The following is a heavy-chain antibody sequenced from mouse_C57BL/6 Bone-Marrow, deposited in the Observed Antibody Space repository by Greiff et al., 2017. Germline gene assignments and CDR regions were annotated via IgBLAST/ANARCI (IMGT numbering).Heavy chain of an antibody. CDR2: IDPEPGGT. CDR1: GYTFTDYE. V-gene: IGHV1-15*01. Sequence: QVQLQQSGAELVRPGASVTLSCKASGYTFTDYEMHWVKQTPVHGLEWIGAIDPEPGGTAYNQKFKGKAILTADNSSSTAYMELRSLTSEDSAVYYCTDWDVWFAYWGQGTLVTVSA. J-gene: IGHJ3*01. D-gene: IGHD4-1*01. CDR3: TDWDVWFAY.